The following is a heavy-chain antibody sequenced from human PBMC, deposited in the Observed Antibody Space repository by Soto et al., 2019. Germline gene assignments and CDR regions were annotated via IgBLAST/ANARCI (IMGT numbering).Heavy chain of an antibody. CDR3: VTGGGGSGSYWTPFDY. V-gene: IGHV3-15*01. D-gene: IGHD3-10*01. CDR1: GFTFSVVW. J-gene: IGHJ4*02. CDR2: IKSKVEGGTT. Sequence: EVQLVESGGDLVKPGGSLRLSCAASGFTFSVVWMNWVRQAPGKGLEWVGRIKSKVEGGTTDYAAPVKGRFIISRDDSTNAVYLQMNSLKIEDTSVYYCVTGGGGSGSYWTPFDYWGQGTLVTVSS.